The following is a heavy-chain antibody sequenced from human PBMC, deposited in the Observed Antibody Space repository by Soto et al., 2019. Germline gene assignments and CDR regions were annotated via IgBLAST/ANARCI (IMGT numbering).Heavy chain of an antibody. J-gene: IGHJ5*02. D-gene: IGHD3-22*01. CDR1: GFTFDDYA. CDR3: AKGSYYYDSSGYVPFDP. Sequence: EVQLVESGGGLVQPGRSLRLSCAASGFTFDDYAMHWVRQAPGKGLEWVSGISWNSGSIGYADSVKGRFTISRDNAKNSRYLQMNSLRAEDTALYYCAKGSYYYDSSGYVPFDPWGQGTLVTVSS. CDR2: ISWNSGSI. V-gene: IGHV3-9*01.